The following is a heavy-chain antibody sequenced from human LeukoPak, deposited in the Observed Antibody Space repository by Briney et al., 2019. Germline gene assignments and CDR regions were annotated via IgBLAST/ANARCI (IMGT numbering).Heavy chain of an antibody. V-gene: IGHV1-69*01. J-gene: IGHJ4*02. CDR2: IIPIFGTA. D-gene: IGHD5-12*01. Sequence: ASVKVSCKASGGTFSSYAISWVRQAPGQGLEWMGGIIPIFGTANYAQKFQGRVTITADESTSTAYMELSSLRSEDTAVYYCACRSLGQSGCDAFDYWGQGTLVTVSS. CDR3: ACRSLGQSGCDAFDY. CDR1: GGTFSSYA.